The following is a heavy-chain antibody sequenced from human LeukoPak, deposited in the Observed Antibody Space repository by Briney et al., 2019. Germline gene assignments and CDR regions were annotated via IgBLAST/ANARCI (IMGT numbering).Heavy chain of an antibody. CDR2: IYYSGST. J-gene: IGHJ1*01. D-gene: IGHD3-22*01. CDR1: GGSFSGYY. V-gene: IGHV4-59*01. CDR3: ARADWDSSGYYCQH. Sequence: SETLSLTCAVYGGSFSGYYWSWIRQPPGKGLEWIGYIYYSGSTNYNPSLKSRVTISVDTSKNQFSLKLSSVSAADTAVYYCARADWDSSGYYCQHWGQGTLVTVSS.